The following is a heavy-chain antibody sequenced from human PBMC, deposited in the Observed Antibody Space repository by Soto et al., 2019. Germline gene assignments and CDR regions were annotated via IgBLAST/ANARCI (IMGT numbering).Heavy chain of an antibody. Sequence: PSQTLSLTCAISGDSVSSNSAAWNWIRQSPSRGLEWLGRTYYRSKWYNDYAVSVKSRITINPDTSKNQFSLQLNSVTPEDTAVYYCARDRRSGYDLWSPLPIFDYWGQGTLITVSS. CDR1: GDSVSSNSAA. CDR2: TYYRSKWYN. J-gene: IGHJ4*02. V-gene: IGHV6-1*01. CDR3: ARDRRSGYDLWSPLPIFDY. D-gene: IGHD5-12*01.